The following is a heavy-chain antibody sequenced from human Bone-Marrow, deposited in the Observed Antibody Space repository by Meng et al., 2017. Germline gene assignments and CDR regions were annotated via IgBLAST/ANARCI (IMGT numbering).Heavy chain of an antibody. Sequence: GSLRLSCTVSGGSITSRTYYWGWIRQPPGKGPEWIGSLYYSGSAFYNPSLTSRVTISVDTSKNQFSLMLSSVTAADTAVYYCARDFDYYDSSGYYYDTGYFDYWGQGTPVTVSS. CDR2: LYYSGSA. V-gene: IGHV4-39*07. D-gene: IGHD3-22*01. CDR3: ARDFDYYDSSGYYYDTGYFDY. CDR1: GGSITSRTYY. J-gene: IGHJ4*02.